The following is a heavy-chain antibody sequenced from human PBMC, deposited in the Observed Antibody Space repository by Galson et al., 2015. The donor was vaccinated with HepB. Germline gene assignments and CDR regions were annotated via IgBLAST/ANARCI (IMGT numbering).Heavy chain of an antibody. J-gene: IGHJ4*02. V-gene: IGHV3-20*04. CDR2: INWNGGST. CDR3: ARSPFTMVRGALDY. D-gene: IGHD3-10*01. Sequence: SLRLSCAASGFTFDDYGMSWVRQAPGKGLEWVSGINWNGGSTGYADSVKGRFTISRDNAKNSLYLQMNSLRAEDTALYYCARSPFTMVRGALDYWGQGTLVTVSS. CDR1: GFTFDDYG.